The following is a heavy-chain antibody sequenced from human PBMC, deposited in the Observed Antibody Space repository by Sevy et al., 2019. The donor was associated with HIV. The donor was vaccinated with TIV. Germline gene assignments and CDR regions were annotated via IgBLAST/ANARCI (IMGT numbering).Heavy chain of an antibody. CDR2: IWYDGTIK. J-gene: IGHJ4*02. CDR1: GFNFSSYV. V-gene: IGHV3-33*08. Sequence: GGSLRLSCAASGFNFSSYVMHWVRQAPGKGLEWVALIWYDGTIKYYADSVKGRFTISRDNSKDTLFLQMNSLTPEDTAVYYCARGGGYCGGDCYSIDYWGQGPLVTVSS. D-gene: IGHD2-21*02. CDR3: ARGGGYCGGDCYSIDY.